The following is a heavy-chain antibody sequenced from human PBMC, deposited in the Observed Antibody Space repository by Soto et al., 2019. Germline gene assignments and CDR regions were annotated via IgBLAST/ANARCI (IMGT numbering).Heavy chain of an antibody. CDR1: GFTFSNAW. D-gene: IGHD2-15*01. Sequence: PGGSLRLSCVASGFTFSNAWMTWVRQVAGEGLEWVGRIKSETDGGTTDYAAPGTGRFTISRDDSKNTLDLQMNSLRAEDTGVYYCTTTGLGYCSGGRCYGNVGYYGMDVWGQGTTVTVSS. J-gene: IGHJ6*02. CDR3: TTTGLGYCSGGRCYGNVGYYGMDV. CDR2: IKSETDGGTT. V-gene: IGHV3-15*01.